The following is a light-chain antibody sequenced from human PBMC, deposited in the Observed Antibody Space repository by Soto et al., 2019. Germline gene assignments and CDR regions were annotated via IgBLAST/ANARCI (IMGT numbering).Light chain of an antibody. V-gene: IGKV1-5*03. J-gene: IGKJ1*01. CDR2: KAS. CDR3: QQYNNWPQT. CDR1: QRISSW. Sequence: DIQMTQSPSTLSASVGDRVNITCRASQRISSWLAWYQQKPGKAPKLLIYKASSLESGVPSRFSGSGSGTEFTLTISSLQPDDFAVYYCQQYNNWPQTFGQGTKVDIK.